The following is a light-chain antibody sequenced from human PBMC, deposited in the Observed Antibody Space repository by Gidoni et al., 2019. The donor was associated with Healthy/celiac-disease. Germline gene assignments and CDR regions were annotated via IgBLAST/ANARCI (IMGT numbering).Light chain of an antibody. Sequence: DIVMTQSPLSLPVTPGEPASISCRSSHSLLHSNGYNYLDWYLQKQGQSPQLLIYLGSNRASGVPDRFSGSGSGTDVTLKISRVEAEDVGVYYCMQALQTPVTFGGGTKVEIK. CDR2: LGS. CDR1: HSLLHSNGYNY. J-gene: IGKJ4*01. V-gene: IGKV2-28*01. CDR3: MQALQTPVT.